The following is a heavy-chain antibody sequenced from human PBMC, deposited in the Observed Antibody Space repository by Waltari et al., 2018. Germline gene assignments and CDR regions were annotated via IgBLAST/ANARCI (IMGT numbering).Heavy chain of an antibody. CDR2: ISWNSGSI. D-gene: IGHD3-22*01. V-gene: IGHV3-9*01. CDR1: GFTFDDYA. J-gene: IGHJ4*02. Sequence: EVQLVESGGGLVQPGRSLRLSCAASGFTFDDYAMHWVRQAPGKGLEWVSGISWNSGSIGYADSVKGRFTISRDNAKNSLYLQMNSLRAEDTALYYCAKGGYLIPLFDYWGQGTLVTVSS. CDR3: AKGGYLIPLFDY.